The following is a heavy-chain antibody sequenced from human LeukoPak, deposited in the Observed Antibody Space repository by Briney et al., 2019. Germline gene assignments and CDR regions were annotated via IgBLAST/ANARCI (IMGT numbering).Heavy chain of an antibody. Sequence: SETLSLTCAVSGYSISSGYYWGWIRQPPGKGLEWIGSIYHSGSTYYNPSLKSRVTISVDTSKNQFSLKLSSVTAADTAVYYFARLLGGVIVGNWFDPWGQGTLVTVSS. J-gene: IGHJ5*02. V-gene: IGHV4-38-2*01. CDR2: IYHSGST. CDR1: GYSISSGYY. D-gene: IGHD3-16*02. CDR3: ARLLGGVIVGNWFDP.